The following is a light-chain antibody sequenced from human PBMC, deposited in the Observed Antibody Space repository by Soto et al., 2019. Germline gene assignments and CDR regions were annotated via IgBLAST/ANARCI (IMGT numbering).Light chain of an antibody. CDR2: AAS. Sequence: AIQVTQSPSSLSASVGDRVTISCRASQDIRSDLCWYQQEPGKAPKMLIFAASNLQSGVPSRFSGNASGTTFTLTISSLQPEEVATYYCLQDHTYPWTVGQGTKVDIK. CDR1: QDIRSD. J-gene: IGKJ1*01. V-gene: IGKV1-6*01. CDR3: LQDHTYPWT.